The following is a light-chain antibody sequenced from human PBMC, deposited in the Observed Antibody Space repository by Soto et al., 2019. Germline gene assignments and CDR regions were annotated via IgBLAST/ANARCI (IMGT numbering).Light chain of an antibody. CDR1: QSVINNY. J-gene: IGKJ5*01. V-gene: IGKV3-20*01. Sequence: EIVFTQSPGTLSLSPGERATLSCRAIQSVINNYLAWYQQKPGQAPRLLIYDASNKATGIPARFSGSGSGTDFTLTISRLEPEDSAVYYCQQYGSSPTWTFGQGTRLEIK. CDR2: DAS. CDR3: QQYGSSPTWT.